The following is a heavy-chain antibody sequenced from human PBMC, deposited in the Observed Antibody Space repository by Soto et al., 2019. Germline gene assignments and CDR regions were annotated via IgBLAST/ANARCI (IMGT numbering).Heavy chain of an antibody. CDR3: ARGRDGSNYYFDY. Sequence: GASVKVSCKASGGTFSDSVTSRVRQAPGQGLEWMGGIVPIFGKANLAEKFQDRVTITADESTSTAYMKLTSLRSEDTAVYYCARGRDGSNYYFDYWGQGTLVTVSS. CDR2: IVPIFGKA. CDR1: GGTFSDSV. D-gene: IGHD3-10*01. J-gene: IGHJ4*02. V-gene: IGHV1-69*13.